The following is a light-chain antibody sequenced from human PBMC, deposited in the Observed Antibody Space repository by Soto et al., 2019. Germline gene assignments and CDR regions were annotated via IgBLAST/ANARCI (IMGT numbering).Light chain of an antibody. J-gene: IGKJ5*01. V-gene: IGKV3-20*01. CDR2: GAS. Sequence: EIVLTQSPGTLSLSPGERATLSCRASHKISSRYLAWYQQKPGQAPRLLIYGASSRATGIPARFSGSGAGADVSLTISRREAEDVAVEYCQQQCSSPHSTFGQGTRLEIK. CDR1: HKISSRY. CDR3: QQQCSSPHST.